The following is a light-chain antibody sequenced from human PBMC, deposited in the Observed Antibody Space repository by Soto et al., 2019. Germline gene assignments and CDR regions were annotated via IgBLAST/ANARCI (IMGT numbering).Light chain of an antibody. J-gene: IGKJ1*01. CDR3: QQSYSTPWT. CDR1: QSISIY. Sequence: DIQMTQSPSSLSASVGDRVTITCRASQSISIYLNWYQQKPGKAPRLLIYAASSLQSGVPSRFSGSGFGTDFTLTISSLQPEDFATYYCQQSYSTPWTFGQGTKVEIK. CDR2: AAS. V-gene: IGKV1-39*01.